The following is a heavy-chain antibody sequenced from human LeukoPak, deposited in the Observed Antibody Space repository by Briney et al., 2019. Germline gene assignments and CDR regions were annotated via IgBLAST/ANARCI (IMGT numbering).Heavy chain of an antibody. CDR2: INHSGST. J-gene: IGHJ4*02. D-gene: IGHD4-17*01. Sequence: WSWIRQPPGKGLEWIGEINHSGSTNYNPSLKSRVTISVDTSKNQFSLKLSSVTAADTAVYYCARGPTVTTTNPIDYWGQGTLVTVSS. CDR3: ARGPTVTTTNPIDY. V-gene: IGHV4-34*01.